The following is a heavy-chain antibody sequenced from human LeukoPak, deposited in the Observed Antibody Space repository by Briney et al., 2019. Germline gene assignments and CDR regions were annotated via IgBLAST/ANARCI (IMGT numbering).Heavy chain of an antibody. CDR2: INPNSGGS. V-gene: IGHV1-2*02. Sequence: GASVKVSCKASGYTFTSYDINWVRQATGQGLEWMGWINPNSGGSNYAQKFQGRVTMTRDTSISTAYMELSRLRSDDTAVYYCARDRNVLRFLGSDGAESRGYMDVWGKGTTVTVSS. CDR1: GYTFTSYD. D-gene: IGHD3-3*01. CDR3: ARDRNVLRFLGSDGAESRGYMDV. J-gene: IGHJ6*03.